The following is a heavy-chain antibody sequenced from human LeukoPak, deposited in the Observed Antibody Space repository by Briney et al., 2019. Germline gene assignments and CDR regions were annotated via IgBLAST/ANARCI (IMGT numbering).Heavy chain of an antibody. Sequence: GGSLRLSCAASGFTFSSYGMHWVRQAPGKGLEWVAFIRYDGSNKYYADSVKGRFTISRDNSKNTLYLQMNSLRAEDTAVYYCAKFPSKIHPFDPWGQGTLVTVPS. J-gene: IGHJ5*02. CDR1: GFTFSSYG. V-gene: IGHV3-30*02. CDR3: AKFPSKIHPFDP. CDR2: IRYDGSNK.